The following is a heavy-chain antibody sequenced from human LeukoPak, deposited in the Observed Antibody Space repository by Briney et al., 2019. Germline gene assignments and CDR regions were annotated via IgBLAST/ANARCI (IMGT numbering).Heavy chain of an antibody. D-gene: IGHD1-26*01. J-gene: IGHJ6*02. CDR3: ASLLSHKYHYFVGMDV. V-gene: IGHV3-11*03. CDR2: ISSSSSYT. Sequence: GGSLRLSCAASGFTFSDYYMIWIRQAPGKGLEWVSYISSSSSYTNYADSVKGRFTISRDIAKNSLYLQMNSLRPEDTPVYYCASLLSHKYHYFVGMDVWGQGTTVTVSS. CDR1: GFTFSDYY.